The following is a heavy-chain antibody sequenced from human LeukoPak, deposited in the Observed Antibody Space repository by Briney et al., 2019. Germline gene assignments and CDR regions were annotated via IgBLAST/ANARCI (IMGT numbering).Heavy chain of an antibody. D-gene: IGHD3-10*01. V-gene: IGHV3-66*01. CDR1: GFTAITNK. CDR3: ARVGLWFGELHEN. J-gene: IGHJ4*02. Sequence: GGSLNLSCPPSGFTAITNKMSGVRQAPGKGLDWVSVIYSGGSTYYADSVKGRFTISRDNSKNTLYLQMNSLRAEDTAVYYCARVGLWFGELHENWGQGTLVTVSS. CDR2: IYSGGST.